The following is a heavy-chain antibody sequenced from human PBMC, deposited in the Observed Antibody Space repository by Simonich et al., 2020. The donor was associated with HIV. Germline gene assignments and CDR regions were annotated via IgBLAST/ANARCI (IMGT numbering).Heavy chain of an antibody. V-gene: IGHV1-69-2*01. CDR3: ATNPYYFGSGSETYYFDY. Sequence: EVQLVQSGAEVKKPGATVKISCKVSGYTFTDYYIHWVQQAPGKGLEWMGIVDPEDGEAVCAEKFQDRVTITADTSTDTAYMELSGLRSEDTAVYYCATNPYYFGSGSETYYFDYWGQGTLVTVSS. CDR2: VDPEDGEA. CDR1: GYTFTDYY. J-gene: IGHJ4*02. D-gene: IGHD3-10*01.